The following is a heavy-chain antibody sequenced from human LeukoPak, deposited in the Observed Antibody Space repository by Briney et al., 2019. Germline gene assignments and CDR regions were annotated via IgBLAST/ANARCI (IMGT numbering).Heavy chain of an antibody. D-gene: IGHD2-21*01. Sequence: SETLSLTCAVYGGSFSGYYWSWIRQPPGKGLEWIGEINHSGSTNYNPSLKSRVTISVDTSKNQFSLKLSSVTAADTAVYFCARESGDTRTVNSFDFWGRGTLITVSS. CDR1: GGSFSGYY. CDR3: ARESGDTRTVNSFDF. CDR2: INHSGST. V-gene: IGHV4-34*01. J-gene: IGHJ4*01.